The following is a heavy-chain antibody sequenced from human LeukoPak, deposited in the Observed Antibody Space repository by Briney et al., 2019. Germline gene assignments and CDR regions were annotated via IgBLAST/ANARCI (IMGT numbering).Heavy chain of an antibody. Sequence: TGGSLRLSCAASGFTFSSYAMSWVRQAPGKGLEWVSVIYSGGSTYYADSVKGRFTISRDNSKNTLYLQMNSLRAEDTAVYYCARDGWYYHYWGQGTLVTVSS. CDR1: GFTFSSYA. V-gene: IGHV3-66*01. D-gene: IGHD6-19*01. CDR3: ARDGWYYHY. J-gene: IGHJ4*02. CDR2: IYSGGST.